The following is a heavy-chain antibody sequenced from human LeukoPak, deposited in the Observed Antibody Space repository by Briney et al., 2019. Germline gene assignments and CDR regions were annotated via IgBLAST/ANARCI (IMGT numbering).Heavy chain of an antibody. V-gene: IGHV3-53*01. CDR2: IYSGGST. J-gene: IGHJ3*02. D-gene: IGHD5-18*01. CDR1: GFTVSSNY. CDR3: ARDRSTHTAIDAFDI. Sequence: PGGSLRLSCAASGFTVSSNYMSWVRQAPGKGLEWVSVIYSGGSTYYADSVKGRFTISRDNAKNSLYLQMNSLRAEDTAVYYCARDRSTHTAIDAFDIWGQGTMVTVSS.